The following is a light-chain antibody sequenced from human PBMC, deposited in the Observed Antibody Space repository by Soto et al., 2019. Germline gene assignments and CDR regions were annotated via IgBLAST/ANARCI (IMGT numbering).Light chain of an antibody. CDR2: DVN. CDR1: SSDIGGYDY. V-gene: IGLV2-14*01. J-gene: IGLJ2*01. CDR3: TSYASGSSHVV. Sequence: QSALTQPASVSGSPGQSITLSCTGTSSDIGGYDYVSWYQRHPGKAPKLIIYDVNNRPSGVSNRFSGSKSGNTASLTISGXXXEXXXXYYCTSYASGSSHVVFGGGTKLTVL.